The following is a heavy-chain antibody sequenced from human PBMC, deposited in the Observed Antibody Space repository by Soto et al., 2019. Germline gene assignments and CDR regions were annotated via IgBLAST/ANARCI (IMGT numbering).Heavy chain of an antibody. D-gene: IGHD2-8*01. CDR2: IRDSGST. Sequence: QVQLQESGPGLVKPSQTLSVTCTVSGGSVSSDDYSWSWIRQHPGKGLEWIGYIRDSGSTYYNPSLEGRFTITVETTKNEVALTLRSVTDADTAVYYCARAMANSFDYWGQGTLVTASS. J-gene: IGHJ4*02. V-gene: IGHV4-31*03. CDR3: ARAMANSFDY. CDR1: GGSVSSDDYS.